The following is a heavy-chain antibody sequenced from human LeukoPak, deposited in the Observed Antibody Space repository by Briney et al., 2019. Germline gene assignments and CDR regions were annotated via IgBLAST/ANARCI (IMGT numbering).Heavy chain of an antibody. D-gene: IGHD3-9*01. J-gene: IGHJ6*02. Sequence: PGGSLRLSCAASGSTFSYYWMTWVRQAPGRGLEWVANIKHDGSEKYYVDSVKGRFTISRDNARNSLYLQINSLRPEDTAVYYCARHKSDWLSTGSPMDVWGQGTTVTVSS. V-gene: IGHV3-7*04. CDR2: IKHDGSEK. CDR1: GSTFSYYW. CDR3: ARHKSDWLSTGSPMDV.